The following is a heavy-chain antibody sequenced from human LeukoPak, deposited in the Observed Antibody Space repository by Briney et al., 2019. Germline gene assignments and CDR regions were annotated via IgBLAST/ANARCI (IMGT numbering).Heavy chain of an antibody. V-gene: IGHV3-48*03. CDR2: ISSSGSTI. J-gene: IGHJ1*01. CDR3: ARDRRLHH. Sequence: GGSLRLSCEASGFTFSAYAMTWVRQAPGKGLEWVSCISSSGSTIHYADSVKGRFTISRDNAKNSLYLQMNSLRAEDMGVYYCARDRRLHHWGQGTLVTVSS. CDR1: GFTFSAYA.